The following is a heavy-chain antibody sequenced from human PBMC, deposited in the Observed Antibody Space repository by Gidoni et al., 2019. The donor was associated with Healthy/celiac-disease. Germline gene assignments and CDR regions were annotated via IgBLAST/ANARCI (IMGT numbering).Heavy chain of an antibody. D-gene: IGHD3-22*01. CDR3: AKAYYYYDSSGYYFDY. CDR2: SSSRSSTI. J-gene: IGHJ4*02. V-gene: IGHV3-48*02. Sequence: EVQLVESGGGRVQPGGSLSTSCAASGVTCSRYGMNWVRQAPGKGLEWFSDSSSRSSTIYYADSVKGRFTISRDNAKNSLYLQMNSLRDEDTAVYYCAKAYYYYDSSGYYFDYWGQGTLVTVSS. CDR1: GVTCSRYG.